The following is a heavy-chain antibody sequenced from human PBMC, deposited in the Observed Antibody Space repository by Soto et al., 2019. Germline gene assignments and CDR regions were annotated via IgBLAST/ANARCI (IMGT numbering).Heavy chain of an antibody. CDR1: GGSISSGGYY. J-gene: IGHJ4*02. CDR2: IYYSGST. Sequence: SETLSLTCTVSGGSISSGGYYWSWIRQHPGKGLEWIGYIYYSGSTYYNPSLKSRVTISVDTSKNQFSLKLSSVTAADTAVYCCARGATDTAMVRPFDYWGQGTLVTVSS. D-gene: IGHD5-18*01. CDR3: ARGATDTAMVRPFDY. V-gene: IGHV4-31*03.